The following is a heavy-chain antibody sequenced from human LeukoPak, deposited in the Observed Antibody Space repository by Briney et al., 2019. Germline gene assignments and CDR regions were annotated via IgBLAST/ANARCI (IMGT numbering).Heavy chain of an antibody. Sequence: ASVKVSCKASGYTFTGSYMHWVRQAPGQGLEWMGWINPNSGGTNYAQKFQGRVTMTRDTSISTAYMELSRLRSDDTAVYYCARVDGYNSPFDYWGQGTLVTVSS. J-gene: IGHJ4*02. CDR1: GYTFTGSY. CDR2: INPNSGGT. D-gene: IGHD5-24*01. V-gene: IGHV1-2*02. CDR3: ARVDGYNSPFDY.